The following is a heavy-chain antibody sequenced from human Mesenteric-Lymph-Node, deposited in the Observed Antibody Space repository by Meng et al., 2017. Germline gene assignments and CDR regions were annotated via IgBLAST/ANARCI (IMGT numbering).Heavy chain of an antibody. CDR1: GFTFSSYA. V-gene: IGHV3-23*01. D-gene: IGHD1-26*01. J-gene: IGHJ3*02. Sequence: GGSLRLSCAASGFTFSSYAMSWVRQAPGKGLEWVSAISGSGGSTYYADSVKGRFTISRDNAKNSLYLQMNSLRAEDTAVYYCARDLREWELLLEIDAFDIWGQGTMVTVSS. CDR2: ISGSGGST. CDR3: ARDLREWELLLEIDAFDI.